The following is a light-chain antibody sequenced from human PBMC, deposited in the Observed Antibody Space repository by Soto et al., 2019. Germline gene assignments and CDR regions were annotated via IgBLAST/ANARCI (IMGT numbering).Light chain of an antibody. Sequence: DIQMTQSPSTLSASVGDRVTITCRASQTISSWLAWYQQKPGKAPKLLIYKASTLKSGVPSRFTGSGSETDFTLTIRSLQPEDFATYYCQHGYVAPYSFGQGTKVDIK. CDR1: QTISSW. V-gene: IGKV1-5*03. CDR2: KAS. J-gene: IGKJ2*03. CDR3: QHGYVAPYS.